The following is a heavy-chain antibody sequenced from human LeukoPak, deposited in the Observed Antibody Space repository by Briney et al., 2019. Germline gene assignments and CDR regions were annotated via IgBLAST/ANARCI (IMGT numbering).Heavy chain of an antibody. D-gene: IGHD4-17*01. CDR2: INHSGST. CDR1: GGSISSGGYY. V-gene: IGHV4-39*07. CDR3: ARGTMTTVTYYFDY. J-gene: IGHJ4*02. Sequence: SETLSLTCTVSGGSISSGGYYWSWIRQPPGKGLEWIGEINHSGSTNYNPSLKSRVTISVDTSKNQFSLKLSSVTAADTAVYYCARGTMTTVTYYFDYWGQGTLVTVSS.